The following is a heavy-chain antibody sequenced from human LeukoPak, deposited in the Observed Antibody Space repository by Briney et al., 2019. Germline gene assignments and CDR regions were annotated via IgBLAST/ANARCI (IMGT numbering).Heavy chain of an antibody. D-gene: IGHD2-2*01. Sequence: GGSLRLSCAASGFTFSDYYMSWIRQAPGKGLEWVSYISSSSSYANYADSVKGRFTISRDNAKNSLYLQMNSLRAEDTAVYYCARKTAAAHFDYWGQGTLVTVSS. J-gene: IGHJ4*02. CDR3: ARKTAAAHFDY. CDR1: GFTFSDYY. CDR2: ISSSSSYA. V-gene: IGHV3-11*03.